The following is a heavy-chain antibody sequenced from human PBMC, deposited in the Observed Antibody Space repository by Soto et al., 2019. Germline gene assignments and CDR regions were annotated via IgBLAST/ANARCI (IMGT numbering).Heavy chain of an antibody. CDR2: IIPLFGTA. D-gene: IGHD2-8*01. J-gene: IGHJ4*02. CDR3: ARALVSTNAFDY. V-gene: IGHV1-69*12. CDR1: GGTFSSYT. Sequence: QVQLVQSGAEVKKPGSSVKVSCKASGGTFSSYTINWVRQAPGQGLEWMGGIIPLFGTANYAQKFQGRVTITADESTTTAYMDLRSLRSEDKAVYYCARALVSTNAFDYWGQGTLVTVSS.